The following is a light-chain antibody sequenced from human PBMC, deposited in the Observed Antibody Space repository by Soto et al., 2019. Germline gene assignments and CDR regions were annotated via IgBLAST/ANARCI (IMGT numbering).Light chain of an antibody. V-gene: IGLV1-44*01. J-gene: IGLJ3*02. CDR1: SSNIEGNT. CDR2: SNS. Sequence: QSVLTQPPSASGTPGQRVTMSCSGYSSNIEGNTVNWYQQLPGTAPKLLIYSNSQRPSGVPDRFSGSKSGTSASLAINGLQAEDEADYYCAAWDDRLRGPVFGGGTKLTVL. CDR3: AAWDDRLRGPV.